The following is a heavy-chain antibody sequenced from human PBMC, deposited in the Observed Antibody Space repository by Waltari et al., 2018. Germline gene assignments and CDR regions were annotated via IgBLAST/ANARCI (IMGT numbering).Heavy chain of an antibody. CDR3: AKADGNPWNFEYYGMDV. V-gene: IGHV3-30*18. D-gene: IGHD3-16*01. CDR2: ISHEGRKE. J-gene: IGHJ6*02. Sequence: QVHLMESGGGVVQPGRSLRLSCAGSGFMFRGYGMHWVRQAPGKGLEWVAVISHEGRKEYYGDAVKGRFNISRDNSKNIVYLQMNSLRGDDTAVYHCAKADGNPWNFEYYGMDVWGPGTTVTVSS. CDR1: GFMFRGYG.